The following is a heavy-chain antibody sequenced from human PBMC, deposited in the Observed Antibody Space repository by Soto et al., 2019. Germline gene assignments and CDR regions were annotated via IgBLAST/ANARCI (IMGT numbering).Heavy chain of an antibody. CDR3: GQLIES. CDR1: GVSISSSSYF. CDR2: IHYSGST. V-gene: IGHV4-61*01. Sequence: SETLSLTCSVSGVSISSSSYFWSWIRQPPGKGLEWIGYIHYSGSTNYNPSLKSRVTISEDTSKNQFSLKLTSVSAADTAVYYCGQLIESWGQGTLVTVSS. J-gene: IGHJ4*02. D-gene: IGHD3-16*01.